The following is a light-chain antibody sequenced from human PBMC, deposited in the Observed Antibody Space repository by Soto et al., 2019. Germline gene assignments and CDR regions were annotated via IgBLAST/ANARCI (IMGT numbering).Light chain of an antibody. CDR2: DVS. CDR3: SSYTSSTFYV. V-gene: IGLV2-14*01. CDR1: SSDVGGYNY. Sequence: QSVRTQPASVSGSPGQSLTIFCTGTSSDVGGYNYVSWYQQHPGKAPKLMIYDVSNRPSGVSNRFSGSKSGNTASLTISGLQAEDEADYYCSSYTSSTFYVFGTGTKVTVL. J-gene: IGLJ1*01.